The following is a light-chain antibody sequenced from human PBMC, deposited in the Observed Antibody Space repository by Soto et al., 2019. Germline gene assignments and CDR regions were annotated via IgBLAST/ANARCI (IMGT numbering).Light chain of an antibody. CDR1: QSVSSNY. J-gene: IGKJ2*01. CDR2: DAS. Sequence: EIVLTQSPGTLSLSPGERATLSCRASQSVSSNYLAWYQQKPGQAPRLLIYDASSRATGIPDRFSGSGSGTDFNLTISRLETEDLAVYYCQQYGSSLYTFGQGTKLEIK. CDR3: QQYGSSLYT. V-gene: IGKV3-20*01.